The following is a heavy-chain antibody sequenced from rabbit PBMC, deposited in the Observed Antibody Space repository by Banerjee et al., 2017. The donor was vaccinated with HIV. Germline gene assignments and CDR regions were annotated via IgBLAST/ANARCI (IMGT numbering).Heavy chain of an antibody. CDR2: IYAGSSDST. CDR3: ARDDAGSSYYIPVNL. D-gene: IGHD8-1*01. J-gene: IGHJ4*01. V-gene: IGHV1S45*01. CDR1: GFDFSSNA. Sequence: QEQLVESGGGLVQPEGSLTLTCKASGFDFSSNAMCWVRQAPGKGLEWIACIYAGSSDSTYYASWAKGRFTISKTSSTTVTLQMTSLTAADTATYFCARDDAGSSYYIPVNLWGPGTLVTVS.